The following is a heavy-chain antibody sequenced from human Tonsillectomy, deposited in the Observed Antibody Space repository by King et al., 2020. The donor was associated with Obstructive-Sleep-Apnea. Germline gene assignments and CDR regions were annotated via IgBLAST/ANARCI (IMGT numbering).Heavy chain of an antibody. CDR1: GYTFTSYA. CDR2: INTHTGNP. Sequence: VQLVESGSELKKPGASVKVSCKASGYTFTSYAMNWVRQAPGQGLDWMGWINTHTGNPTYAQGFTGRLVFSLDTPVSTAYLQTSSLKDEDNAVYYCARDGEYQLLQDAIYWGQGTLVTVSS. J-gene: IGHJ4*02. CDR3: ARDGEYQLLQDAIY. D-gene: IGHD2-2*01. V-gene: IGHV7-4-1*02.